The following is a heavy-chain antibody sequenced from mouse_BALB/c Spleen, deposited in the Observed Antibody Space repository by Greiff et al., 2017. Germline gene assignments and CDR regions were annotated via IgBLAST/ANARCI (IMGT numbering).Heavy chain of an antibody. CDR1: GFNIKDTY. Sequence: VQLKQSGAELVKPGASVKLSCTASGFNIKDTYMHWVKQRPEQGLEWIGRIDPANGNTKYDPKFQGKATITADTSSNTAYLQLSSLTSEDTAVYYCAPYERFAYWGQGTLVTVSA. D-gene: IGHD2-3*01. CDR2: IDPANGNT. V-gene: IGHV14-3*02. CDR3: APYERFAY. J-gene: IGHJ3*01.